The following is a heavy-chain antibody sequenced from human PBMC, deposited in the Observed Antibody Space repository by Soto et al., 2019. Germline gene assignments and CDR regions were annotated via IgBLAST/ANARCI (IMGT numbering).Heavy chain of an antibody. Sequence: SETLSLTCAVYGGSFSGYYWSWIRQPPGKGLEWIGEINHSGSTTYNPSLKSRVTISVDTSKNQFSLKLSSVTAADTAVYYCARDRITMVRVYGMDVWGQGTTVTVSS. CDR2: INHSGST. V-gene: IGHV4-34*01. J-gene: IGHJ6*02. D-gene: IGHD3-10*01. CDR1: GGSFSGYY. CDR3: ARDRITMVRVYGMDV.